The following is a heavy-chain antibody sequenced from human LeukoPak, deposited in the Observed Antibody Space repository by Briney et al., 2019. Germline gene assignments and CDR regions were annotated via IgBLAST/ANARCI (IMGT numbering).Heavy chain of an antibody. J-gene: IGHJ4*02. CDR2: ISSSSSYI. CDR3: ARVVVTASSDDY. CDR1: GFTFSSYE. Sequence: PGGSLRLSCTASGFTFSSYEMNWVRQAPGKGLEWVSSISSSSSYIYYADSVKGRFTISRDNAKNSLYLQMNSLRAEDTAVYYCARVVVTASSDDYWGQGTLVTVSS. D-gene: IGHD2-21*02. V-gene: IGHV3-21*01.